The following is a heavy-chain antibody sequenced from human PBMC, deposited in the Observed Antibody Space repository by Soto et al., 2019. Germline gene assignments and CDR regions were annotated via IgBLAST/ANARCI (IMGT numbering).Heavy chain of an antibody. D-gene: IGHD1-26*01. Sequence: GGSLRLSCAGSAFSFSSYSMNWVRRAPGKGLEWVSLISSSSTYIYYADSVKGRFTISRDNAKKTLYLQMDSLRAEDTAIYYCARGRGPSCYYYYMDVWGRGTTVTVSS. CDR2: ISSSSTYI. CDR1: AFSFSSYS. J-gene: IGHJ6*03. CDR3: ARGRGPSCYYYYMDV. V-gene: IGHV3-21*01.